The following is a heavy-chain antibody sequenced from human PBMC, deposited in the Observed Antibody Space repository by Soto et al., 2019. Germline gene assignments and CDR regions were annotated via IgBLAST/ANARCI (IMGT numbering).Heavy chain of an antibody. Sequence: PGGSLRLSCAASGFTVSSNYMSWVRQAPGKGLEWVSVIYSGGSTYYADSVKGRFTISRDNSKNTLYLQMNSLRAEDTAVYYCARALHSSSWFVFDYWGQGTLVTVS. J-gene: IGHJ4*02. CDR1: GFTVSSNY. CDR3: ARALHSSSWFVFDY. V-gene: IGHV3-66*01. D-gene: IGHD6-13*01. CDR2: IYSGGST.